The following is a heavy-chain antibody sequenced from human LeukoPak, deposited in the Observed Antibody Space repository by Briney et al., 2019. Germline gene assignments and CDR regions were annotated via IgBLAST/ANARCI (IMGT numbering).Heavy chain of an antibody. J-gene: IGHJ4*02. CDR2: ISLTGLT. CDR3: SRENGAFSPFGY. V-gene: IGHV4-4*02. Sequence: SETLSLTCGVSGGSISNTNWWSWVRPPPGQGLEWIGEISLTGLTHYNPSLESRVTVSLDKSKNQLSLNLTSVTAADTAVYYCSRENGAFSPFGYWGQGALVTVLS. CDR1: GGSISNTNW. D-gene: IGHD2-8*01.